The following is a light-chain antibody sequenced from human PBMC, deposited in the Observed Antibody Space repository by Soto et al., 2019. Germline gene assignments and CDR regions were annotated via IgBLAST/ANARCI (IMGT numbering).Light chain of an antibody. CDR2: GTY. J-gene: IGKJ5*01. CDR1: QSVSGN. Sequence: EIVMTQSPATVSVSPGERVTVSCRASQSVSGNLAWYQQKPGQAPRLLIYGTYTRAAGIPARFSGTVSGTEFTLTISSLQSEDFAVYYCQQYDSWPLLGQGTRLEIK. CDR3: QQYDSWPL. V-gene: IGKV3-15*01.